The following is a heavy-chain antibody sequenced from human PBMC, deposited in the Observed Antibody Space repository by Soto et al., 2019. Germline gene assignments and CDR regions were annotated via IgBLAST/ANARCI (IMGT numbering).Heavy chain of an antibody. Sequence: LSLTCAVSGGSISSSYWWNWVRQPPGKGLEWIGKIYHSGSTNYNPSLKNRVTISVDKSNNQFSLRLSSVTAADTAVYFCVTSLNYDFWRDGGRHYYFDYWGQGTLVTVSS. CDR1: GGSISSSYW. V-gene: IGHV4-4*01. D-gene: IGHD3-3*01. CDR2: IYHSGST. J-gene: IGHJ4*02. CDR3: VTSLNYDFWRDGGRHYYFDY.